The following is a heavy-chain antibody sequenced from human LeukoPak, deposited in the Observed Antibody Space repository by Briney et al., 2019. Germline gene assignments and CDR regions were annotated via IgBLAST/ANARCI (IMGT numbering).Heavy chain of an antibody. J-gene: IGHJ4*02. CDR2: INHSGST. V-gene: IGHV4-34*01. CDR3: ARGRLWTVPYFDY. Sequence: SETLSLTCAVYGGSFSGYYWSWIRQPPGKGLEWIGEINHSGSTNYNPSLKSRVTISVDTSKNQFSLKLSSVTAADTAVYYCARGRLWTVPYFDYWGQGTLVTVSS. CDR1: GGSFSGYY. D-gene: IGHD4-17*01.